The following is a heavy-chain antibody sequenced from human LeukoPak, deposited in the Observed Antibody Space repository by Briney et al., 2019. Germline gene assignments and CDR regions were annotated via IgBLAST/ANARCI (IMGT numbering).Heavy chain of an antibody. CDR2: ISSSSSYI. J-gene: IGHJ4*02. Sequence: PGGSLRLSCAASGFTFSSYSMNWVRQAPGKGLEWVSSISSSSSYIYYADSVKGRFTISRDNAKNSLYLQMNSLRAEDTAVYYCARVGWDTYRSADQYYFDYWGQGTLVTVSS. CDR1: GFTFSSYS. D-gene: IGHD3-16*01. V-gene: IGHV3-21*01. CDR3: ARVGWDTYRSADQYYFDY.